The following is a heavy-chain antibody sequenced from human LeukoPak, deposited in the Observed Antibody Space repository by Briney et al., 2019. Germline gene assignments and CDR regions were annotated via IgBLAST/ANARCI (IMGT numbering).Heavy chain of an antibody. V-gene: IGHV4-4*07. J-gene: IGHJ6*03. CDR1: GGSISSYY. D-gene: IGHD5-18*01. CDR3: ARLSRYSYGSGGSYYYYMDV. CDR2: IYTSGST. Sequence: PSETLSLTCTVSGGSISSYYWSWIRQPAWKGLEWIGRIYTSGSTNYNPSLKSRVTMSVDTSKNQFSLKLSSVTAADTAVYYCARLSRYSYGSGGSYYYYMDVWGKGTTVTVSS.